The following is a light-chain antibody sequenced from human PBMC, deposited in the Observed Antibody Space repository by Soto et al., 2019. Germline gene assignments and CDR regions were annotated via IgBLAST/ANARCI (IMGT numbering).Light chain of an antibody. CDR2: DAS. CDR1: QDISNY. J-gene: IGKJ3*01. V-gene: IGKV1-33*01. CDR3: QQYDNLPGF. Sequence: DIQMTQSPSSLSASVGDRVTIACQASQDISNYLNWYQQKPGKAPKLLIYDASNLETGVPSRFSGSGSGTDFTLTISSLQPEDISTYYCQQYDNLPGFFGPGTKVDIK.